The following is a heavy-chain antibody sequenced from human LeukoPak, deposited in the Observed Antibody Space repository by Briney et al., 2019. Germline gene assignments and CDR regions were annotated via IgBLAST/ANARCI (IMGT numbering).Heavy chain of an antibody. CDR2: VNPSGGST. D-gene: IGHD6-13*01. Sequence: ASVKVSCKASGYTFTSYYMHWVRQAPGQGLEWMGIVNPSGGSTSYAQKFQGRVTITRDTSISTAYMELSRLRSDDTAVYYCASNTYRWSWYWFDPWGEGTLVTVSS. J-gene: IGHJ5*02. CDR3: ASNTYRWSWYWFDP. V-gene: IGHV1-46*01. CDR1: GYTFTSYY.